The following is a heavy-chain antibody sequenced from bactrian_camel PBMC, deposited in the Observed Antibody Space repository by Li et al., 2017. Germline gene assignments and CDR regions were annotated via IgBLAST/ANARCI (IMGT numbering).Heavy chain of an antibody. Sequence: HVQLVASGGDSVQTGGSLKLSCIATGFIFNKCAMGWYRQAPGKERELVSTITTRDVTKYADFVKGRFTISQDNRKNTVFLQMDSLKTEDTAVYYCAAEGALNGGICYGNPNYWGQGTQVTVS. D-gene: IGHD5*01. CDR2: ITTRDVT. CDR1: GFIFNKCA. J-gene: IGHJ4*01. CDR3: AAEGALNGGICYGNPNY. V-gene: IGHV3S53*01.